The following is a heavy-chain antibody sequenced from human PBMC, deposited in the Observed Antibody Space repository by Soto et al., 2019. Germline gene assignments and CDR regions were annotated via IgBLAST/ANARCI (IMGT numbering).Heavy chain of an antibody. CDR2: IYWDDDK. Sequence: QITLKESGPMLVKPTQTLTLTCTFSGFSLSTSGVGVGWIRQPPGKALEWLALIYWDDDKRYSPSLQSRLTITKDTSKNQVVLTMTNMDPVDTATYYCARMAKRITMVRGVIYFFDYWGQGTLVTVSS. V-gene: IGHV2-5*02. J-gene: IGHJ4*02. D-gene: IGHD3-10*01. CDR1: GFSLSTSGVG. CDR3: ARMAKRITMVRGVIYFFDY.